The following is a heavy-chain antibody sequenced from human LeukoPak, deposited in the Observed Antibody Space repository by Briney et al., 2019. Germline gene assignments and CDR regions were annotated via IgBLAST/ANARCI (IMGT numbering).Heavy chain of an antibody. D-gene: IGHD2-2*03. V-gene: IGHV3-23*01. CDR3: AKDSGGYCTSTSCSPSYFDY. Sequence: GGSLRLSCAASGFTFSSIALNWVRQAPGKGLEWVSGISGSGSSTHYADSVKGRFTISRDNSKNTVYLQMNSLRAEDTAKYYCAKDSGGYCTSTSCSPSYFDYWGQGTLVTVSS. J-gene: IGHJ4*02. CDR2: ISGSGSST. CDR1: GFTFSSIA.